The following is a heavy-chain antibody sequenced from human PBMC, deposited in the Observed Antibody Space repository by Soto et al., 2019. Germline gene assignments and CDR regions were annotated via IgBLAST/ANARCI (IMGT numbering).Heavy chain of an antibody. J-gene: IGHJ4*02. V-gene: IGHV1-69*06. Sequence: QVQLVQSGTEVKKPGSSGKSSGRALAGSLSTNPIIWVRKPPEQGLEWMGGTGSGTGPGNKAQKFQGRLPVTAEKSTSTAYMELTNLSSEDTAVYYCARRDSGGFYRFFDSWGQGTLVTVSS. CDR1: AGSLSTNP. CDR2: TGSGTGPG. CDR3: ARRDSGGFYRFFDS. D-gene: IGHD2-15*01.